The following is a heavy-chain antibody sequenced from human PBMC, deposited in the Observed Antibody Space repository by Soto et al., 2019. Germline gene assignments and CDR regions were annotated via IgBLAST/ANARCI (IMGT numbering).Heavy chain of an antibody. CDR2: ISGSGDNT. CDR1: GFTFSNYV. J-gene: IGHJ3*02. CDR3: SIYWFWRHGDLHSVADAFDI. Sequence: GGSLRLSCAASGFTFSNYVMSWVRQAPGKGLEWVSSISGSGDNTYYADSVKGRFTISRDNSKNSLYLQMNSLRAEDTAVYYCSIYWFWRHGDLHSVADAFDIWGQGTMVTVSS. V-gene: IGHV3-23*01. D-gene: IGHD3-3*01.